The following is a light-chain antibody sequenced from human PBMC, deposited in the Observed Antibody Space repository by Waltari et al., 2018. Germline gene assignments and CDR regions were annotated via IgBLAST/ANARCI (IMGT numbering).Light chain of an antibody. J-gene: IGLJ3*02. CDR1: SSNVGDNP. V-gene: IGLV1-44*01. CDR2: YNT. CDR3: ATWDDSLSGVV. Sequence: QSVLTQPPSASGTPGQRVSIPCSGSSSNVGDNPVNWYQKLPGTAPRLLVHYNTQRPSGCPDRFSGSKSGTSASLVISGLHSEDEADYYCATWDDSLSGVVFGGGTRLTVL.